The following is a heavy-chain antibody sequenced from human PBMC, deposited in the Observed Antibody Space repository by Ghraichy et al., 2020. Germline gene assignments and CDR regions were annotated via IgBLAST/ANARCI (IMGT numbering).Heavy chain of an antibody. CDR1: GFIFNTYT. J-gene: IGHJ4*02. D-gene: IGHD2-8*02. CDR2: ISYNGTND. V-gene: IGHV3-30*14. Sequence: GGSLRLSCAASGFIFNTYTMHWVRQGPGKGLEWVAVISYNGTNDTNTDSVKGRFTFSGANSKNTWFLQMNSLRVDTTGVYYCARDLVYCAAHSSKDYWGQGTLVTVSS. CDR3: ARDLVYCAAHSSKDY.